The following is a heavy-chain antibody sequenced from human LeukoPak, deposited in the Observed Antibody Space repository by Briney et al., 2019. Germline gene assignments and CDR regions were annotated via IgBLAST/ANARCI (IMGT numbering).Heavy chain of an antibody. Sequence: ASVKVSCKTSGYIFSNHYIHWVRQATGQGLEWMGWMNPNSGNTGYAQKFQGRVTMTRNTSISTAYMELSSLRSEDTAVYYCARPMATITPLEIRESGYELWGQGTLVTVSS. CDR3: ARPMATITPLEIRESGYEL. CDR1: GYIFSNHY. V-gene: IGHV1-8*02. J-gene: IGHJ4*02. D-gene: IGHD5-12*01. CDR2: MNPNSGNT.